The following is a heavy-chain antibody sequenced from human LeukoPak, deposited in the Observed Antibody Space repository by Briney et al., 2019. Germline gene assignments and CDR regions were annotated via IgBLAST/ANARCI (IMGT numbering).Heavy chain of an antibody. Sequence: GGSLRLSCAASGFTFSSHAMIWVRQAPGKGLEWVSTISGHGDTTYDADSVKGRFTISRVNSKNTMFLQISSLRAEDTAIYYCAKAIDSRGYWYERGADYWGQGTLVTVSS. J-gene: IGHJ4*02. CDR1: GFTFSSHA. CDR2: ISGHGDTT. V-gene: IGHV3-23*01. D-gene: IGHD3-22*01. CDR3: AKAIDSRGYWYERGADY.